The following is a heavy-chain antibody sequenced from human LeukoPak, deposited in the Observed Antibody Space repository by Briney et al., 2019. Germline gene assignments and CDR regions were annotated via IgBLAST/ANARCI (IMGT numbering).Heavy chain of an antibody. D-gene: IGHD4-23*01. CDR2: IKPNGRDK. CDR3: AKDRDDGGFDY. V-gene: IGHV3-7*01. J-gene: IGHJ4*02. Sequence: GGSLRLSCAASGFTFSNYWMSWVRQAPGEGREWVANIKPNGRDKQYMDSMKGRFTISRDNAKNSLYLQMNSLRAEDTAVYYCAKDRDDGGFDYWGQGILVTVSS. CDR1: GFTFSNYW.